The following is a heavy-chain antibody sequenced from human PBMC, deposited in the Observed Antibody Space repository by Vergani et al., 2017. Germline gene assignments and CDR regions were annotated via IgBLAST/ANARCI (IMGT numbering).Heavy chain of an antibody. D-gene: IGHD6-13*01. CDR1: GGSFSGYY. V-gene: IGHV4-34*01. CDR3: ARGSVSSSWTQGYYYYYMDV. CDR2: INHSGST. J-gene: IGHJ6*03. Sequence: QVQLQESGPGLVKPSETLSLTCAVYGGSFSGYYWSWIRQPPGKGLEWIGEINHSGSTNYNPSLKSRVTISVDTSKNQFSLKLSSVTAADTAVYYCARGSVSSSWTQGYYYYYMDVWGKGTTVTVSS.